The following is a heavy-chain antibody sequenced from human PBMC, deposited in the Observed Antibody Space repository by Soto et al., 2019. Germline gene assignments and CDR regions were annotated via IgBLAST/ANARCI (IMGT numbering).Heavy chain of an antibody. D-gene: IGHD6-19*01. J-gene: IGHJ4*02. CDR1: GFTFKNYW. CDR3: ARDSRPTVAGFYYFDY. CDR2: IKHAGRET. Sequence: PGGSLRLSCAASGFTFKNYWMSWVRQAPGKGLEWVANIKHAGRETYYVDSVKGRFTMSIDNAKNSLYLQMNSLRPEDTAVYHCARDSRPTVAGFYYFDYGGLGTLVTVAS. V-gene: IGHV3-7*01.